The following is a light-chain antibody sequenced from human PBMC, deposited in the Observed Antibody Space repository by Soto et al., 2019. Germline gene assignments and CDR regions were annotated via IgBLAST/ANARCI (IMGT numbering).Light chain of an antibody. CDR3: QQYGSSYT. CDR2: DAS. J-gene: IGKJ2*01. V-gene: IGKV3-11*01. Sequence: EIVLTQSPATLSLSPGERATLSCRASQSINKYLAWFQQKPGQAPRLLIYDASNRATGIPGRFSGSGSGTDFTLTISSLEPEDFAVYYCQQYGSSYTFGQGTKLEIK. CDR1: QSINKY.